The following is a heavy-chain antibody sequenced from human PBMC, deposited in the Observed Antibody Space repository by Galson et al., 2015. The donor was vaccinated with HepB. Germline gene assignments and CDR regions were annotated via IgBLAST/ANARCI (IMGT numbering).Heavy chain of an antibody. V-gene: IGHV2-70*17. CDR3: SRTSLVGPGIYYFDS. CDR1: GFSPTTSRVC. Sequence: PALVKPTQTIALTCTFSGFSPTTSRVCVSWIRQSPGKALQWLARIDWDDDKFYNTSVKTRLTISKDITKNQVVLTMTNLDPEDTGMYYCSRTSLVGPGIYYFDSWGQGTPVTVSS. CDR2: IDWDDDK. D-gene: IGHD1-26*01. J-gene: IGHJ4*02.